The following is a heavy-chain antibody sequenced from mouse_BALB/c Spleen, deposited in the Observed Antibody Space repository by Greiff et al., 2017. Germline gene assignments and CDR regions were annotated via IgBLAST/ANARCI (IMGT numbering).Heavy chain of an antibody. J-gene: IGHJ1*01. D-gene: IGHD1-1*02. CDR3: ARAYGLWYFDV. CDR2: IDPANGNT. CDR1: GFNIKDTY. V-gene: IGHV14-3*02. Sequence: AQLKQSGAELVKPGASVKLSCTASGFNIKDTYMHWVKQRPEQGLEWIGRIDPANGNTKYDPKFQGKATITADTSSNTAYLQLSSLTSEDTAVYYCARAYGLWYFDVWGAGTTVTVSS.